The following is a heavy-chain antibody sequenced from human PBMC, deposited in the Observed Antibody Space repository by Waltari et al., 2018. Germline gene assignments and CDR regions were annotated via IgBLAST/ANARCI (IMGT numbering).Heavy chain of an antibody. Sequence: EVQLLESGGGLVQPGGSLRLSCAASGFTFSSYAMSWVRQAPGKGLEWVSAISGSGGRTYYADSVKGRFTISRDNSKNTLYLQMNSLRAEDTAVYYCAKYSTVYGGNSDYWGQGTLVTVSS. D-gene: IGHD4-17*01. CDR1: GFTFSSYA. CDR3: AKYSTVYGGNSDY. J-gene: IGHJ4*02. V-gene: IGHV3-23*01. CDR2: ISGSGGRT.